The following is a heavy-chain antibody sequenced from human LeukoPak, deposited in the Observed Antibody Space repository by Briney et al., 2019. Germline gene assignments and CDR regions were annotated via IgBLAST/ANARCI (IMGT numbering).Heavy chain of an antibody. J-gene: IGHJ4*02. Sequence: GESLRISCKGPGYSFTSYWITWVRQRPGKGLEWMGIIHPVDSDSRYSLAFQGRVTMSADNSISTAYMQWNSLKASDTAMYYCARRGDGYKLDFWGQGTLVTVSP. CDR1: GYSFTSYW. V-gene: IGHV5-51*01. CDR3: ARRGDGYKLDF. CDR2: IHPVDSDS. D-gene: IGHD5-24*01.